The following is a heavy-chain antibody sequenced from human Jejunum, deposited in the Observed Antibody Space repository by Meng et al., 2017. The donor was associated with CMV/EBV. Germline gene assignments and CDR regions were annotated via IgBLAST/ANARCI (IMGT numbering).Heavy chain of an antibody. CDR3: ARGRSSNFDF. V-gene: IGHV4-59*01. Sequence: TCTVSDASLRSYYWRSIRQPPGKGLEWIGYIYYSGTTNYNPSLKSRVTMSVDTSKSQFSLKLSSVSAADTAVYYCARGRSSNFDFWGQGTRVTVSS. CDR1: DASLRSYY. J-gene: IGHJ4*02. CDR2: IYYSGTT. D-gene: IGHD2-2*01.